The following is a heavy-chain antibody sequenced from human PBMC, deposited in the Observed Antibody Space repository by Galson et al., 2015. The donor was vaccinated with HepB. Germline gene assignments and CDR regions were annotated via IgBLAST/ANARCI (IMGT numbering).Heavy chain of an antibody. CDR1: GGSISSSSYF. CDR2: IYYSGTT. J-gene: IGHJ3*02. D-gene: IGHD3-10*01. Sequence: LSLTCTVSGGSISSSSYFWGWIRQPPGKGLEWIGSIYYSGTTYYNPSLKSRVTISEDTSKNQFSLKLSSVTAADMAVYHCARDSRWFGNDAFDIWGQGTMVTVS. V-gene: IGHV4-39*02. CDR3: ARDSRWFGNDAFDI.